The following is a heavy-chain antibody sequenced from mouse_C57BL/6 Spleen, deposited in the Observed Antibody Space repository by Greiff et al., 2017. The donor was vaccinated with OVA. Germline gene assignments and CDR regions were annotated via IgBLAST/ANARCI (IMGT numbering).Heavy chain of an antibody. CDR1: GYTFTSYW. D-gene: IGHD2-5*01. V-gene: IGHV1-61*01. Sequence: QVQLQQPGAELVRPGSSVKLSCKASGYTFTSYWMDWVKQRPGQGLEWIGNIYPSDSETHYNQKFKDKATLTVDKSSSTAYMQLSSLTSEDSAVYYCVYSNSESGFDYWGQGTTLTVSS. CDR3: VYSNSESGFDY. J-gene: IGHJ2*01. CDR2: IYPSDSET.